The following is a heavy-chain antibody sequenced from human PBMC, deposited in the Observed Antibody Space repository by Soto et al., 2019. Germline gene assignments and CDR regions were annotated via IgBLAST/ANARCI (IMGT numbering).Heavy chain of an antibody. CDR2: VYYTGST. D-gene: IGHD6-25*01. CDR1: GASISTYY. J-gene: IGHJ3*02. V-gene: IGHV4-59*12. Sequence: PSETLSLTCTVSGASISTYYWGWIRQPPGKGLEWIGYVYYTGSTNYNPSLKSRVTISVDTSKNHFSLKLSSVTAADTAVYFCAGEPKGGPAAGAIEIWGQGTMVTVSS. CDR3: AGEPKGGPAAGAIEI.